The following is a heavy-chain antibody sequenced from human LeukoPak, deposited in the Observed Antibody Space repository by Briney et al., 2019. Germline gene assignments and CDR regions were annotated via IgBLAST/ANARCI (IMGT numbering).Heavy chain of an antibody. J-gene: IGHJ5*02. D-gene: IGHD3-22*01. CDR2: IYPGDSDT. CDR3: ERPRDDSSGYFWFDP. Sequence: GESLKISCKGSGYSFTSYWIGWVRQMPGKGLEWMGIIYPGDSDTRYSPSFQGQVTISADKSISTAYLQWSSLKASDTAMYYCERPRDDSSGYFWFDPWGQGTLVTVSS. V-gene: IGHV5-51*01. CDR1: GYSFTSYW.